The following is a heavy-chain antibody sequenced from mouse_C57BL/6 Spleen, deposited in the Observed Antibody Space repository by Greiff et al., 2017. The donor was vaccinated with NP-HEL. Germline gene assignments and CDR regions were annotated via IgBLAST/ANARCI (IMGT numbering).Heavy chain of an antibody. V-gene: IGHV1-74*01. J-gene: IGHJ3*01. CDR3: AIEGFITKVVAPFAY. Sequence: QVQLQQPGAELVKPGASVKVSCKASGYTFTSYWMHWVKQRPGQGLEWIGRIHPSDSDTNYNQKFKGQATLTVDKSSSKAYMPLSSLKSEDSAVYYCAIEGFITKVVAPFAYWGQGTLVTVSA. CDR2: IHPSDSDT. CDR1: GYTFTSYW. D-gene: IGHD1-1*01.